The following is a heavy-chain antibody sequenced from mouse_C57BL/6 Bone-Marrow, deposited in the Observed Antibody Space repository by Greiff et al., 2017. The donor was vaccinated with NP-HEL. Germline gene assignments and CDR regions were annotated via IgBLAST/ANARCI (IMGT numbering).Heavy chain of an antibody. V-gene: IGHV7-3*01. D-gene: IGHD1-1*01. Sequence: EVQGVESGGGLVQPGGSLSLSCAASGFTFTDYYMSWVRQPPGKALEWLGFIRNKANGDTTEYSASVKGRFTISRDNSQSILYLQMNALRAEDSATYYFARYYYGSLYYFDYWGQGTTLTVSS. CDR3: ARYYYGSLYYFDY. J-gene: IGHJ2*01. CDR2: IRNKANGDTT. CDR1: GFTFTDYY.